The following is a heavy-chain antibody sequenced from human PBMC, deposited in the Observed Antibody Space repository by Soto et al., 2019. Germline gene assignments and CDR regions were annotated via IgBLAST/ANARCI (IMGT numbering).Heavy chain of an antibody. CDR1: GGSFSSYA. Sequence: GASVKLSCEASGGSFSSYAISWVRQAPGQRLEWMGGIIPISGTANYAQKFQGRVTITADESTSTAYMELSSLRSEDTAVYYCARSQGSSTSLEIYYYYYYGMDVWGQGTTVTVSS. CDR2: IIPISGTA. CDR3: ARSQGSSTSLEIYYYYYYGMDV. J-gene: IGHJ6*02. D-gene: IGHD2-2*01. V-gene: IGHV1-69*13.